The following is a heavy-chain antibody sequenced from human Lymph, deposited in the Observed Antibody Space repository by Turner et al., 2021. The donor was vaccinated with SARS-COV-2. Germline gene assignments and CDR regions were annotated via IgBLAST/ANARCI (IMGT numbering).Heavy chain of an antibody. Sequence: QVQLVESGGGVVQPGRSLRLSCAASGFTFSSYGMHWVRQAPGKGLEWVAFIWYDGSNKYYADSVKGRFTIYRDNSKNTLYLQMSSLRVEDTAVYYCARGSAGGDVWGQGTTVTVSS. CDR1: GFTFSSYG. CDR3: ARGSAGGDV. J-gene: IGHJ6*02. D-gene: IGHD6-13*01. V-gene: IGHV3-33*01. CDR2: IWYDGSNK.